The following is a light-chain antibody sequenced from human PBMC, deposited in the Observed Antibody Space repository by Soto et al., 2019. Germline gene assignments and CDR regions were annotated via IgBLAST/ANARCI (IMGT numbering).Light chain of an antibody. CDR3: HQYGISP. V-gene: IGKV3-20*01. CDR2: GAS. J-gene: IGKJ4*01. Sequence: EIVLTQSPGTLSLSPGERATLSCRASQSVSSNYLAWYQQKPDQAPRLLIYGASSRATGIPDRFSGSGSGTDFTLTISRLEPEDFAVYYCHQYGISPFGGGTKVEIK. CDR1: QSVSSNY.